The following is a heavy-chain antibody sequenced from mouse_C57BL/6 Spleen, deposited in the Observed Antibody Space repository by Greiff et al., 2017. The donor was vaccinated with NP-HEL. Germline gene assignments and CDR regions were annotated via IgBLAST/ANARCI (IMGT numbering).Heavy chain of an antibody. CDR2: ILPGSGST. Sequence: VQLQQSGAELMKPGASVKLSCKATGYTFTGYWIEWVKQRPGHGLEWIGEILPGSGSTNYNEKFKGKATFTADTSSSTAYMQLRSLTTEDSAIYYCAGGAMVTTVRFAYWGQGTLVTVSA. CDR3: AGGAMVTTVRFAY. D-gene: IGHD2-2*01. CDR1: GYTFTGYW. V-gene: IGHV1-9*01. J-gene: IGHJ3*01.